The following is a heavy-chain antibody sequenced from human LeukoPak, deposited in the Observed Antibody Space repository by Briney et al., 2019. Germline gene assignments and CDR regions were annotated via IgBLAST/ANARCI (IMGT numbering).Heavy chain of an antibody. D-gene: IGHD3-10*01. V-gene: IGHV4-34*01. CDR1: GGSFSGYY. Sequence: PSETLSLNCAVYGGSFSGYYWSWIRQPPGKGLEWIGEINHSGSTNYNPSLKSRVTISVDTSKNQFSLKLSSVTAADTAVYYCAREMYGSGSSWGQGTLVTVSS. CDR3: AREMYGSGSS. J-gene: IGHJ5*02. CDR2: INHSGST.